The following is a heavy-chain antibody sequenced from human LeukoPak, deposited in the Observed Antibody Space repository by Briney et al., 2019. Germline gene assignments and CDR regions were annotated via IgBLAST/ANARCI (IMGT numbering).Heavy chain of an antibody. V-gene: IGHV4-30-2*01. D-gene: IGHD3-10*01. CDR3: ARTYYYGSGSYYNLLSFDY. CDR2: IYHSGST. J-gene: IGHJ4*02. Sequence: SETLSLTCAVSGGSISSGGYSWSWIRQPPGKGLEWIGYIYHSGSTYYNPSLKSRVTISVDRSKNQFSLKLSSVTAADTAVYYCARTYYYGSGSYYNLLSFDYRGQGTLVTVSS. CDR1: GGSISSGGYS.